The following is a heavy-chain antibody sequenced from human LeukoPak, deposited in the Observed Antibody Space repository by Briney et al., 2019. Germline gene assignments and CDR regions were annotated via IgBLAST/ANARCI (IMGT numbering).Heavy chain of an antibody. CDR2: INPNSGGT. D-gene: IGHD2-2*02. V-gene: IGHV1-2*02. CDR1: GYTFTGYY. J-gene: IGHJ4*02. CDR3: ARPSRRYCSSTSCYTY. Sequence: ASVKVSCKASGYTFTGYYMHWVRQAPGQGLEWMGWINPNSGGTNYAQKFQGRVTMTRDTSISTAYMELSRLRSDDTAVYYCARPSRRYCSSTSCYTYWGQGTLVTVSS.